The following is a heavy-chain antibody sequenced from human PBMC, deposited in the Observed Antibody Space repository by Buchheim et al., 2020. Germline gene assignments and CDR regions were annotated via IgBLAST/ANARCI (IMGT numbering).Heavy chain of an antibody. CDR2: IKRKTDGETT. V-gene: IGHV3-15*07. D-gene: IGHD2-15*01. J-gene: IGHJ4*02. CDR3: TTGHCTGGRCYDY. Sequence: EVQLVESGGGLVEPGGSLRVSRVVSGLNFSNAWMNWVRQAPGRGLEWVGRIKRKTDGETTDFAAPVKTRFTISRDDSKNMVDLQMNSLKTEDTAMYYCTTGHCTGGRCYDYWGQGTL. CDR1: GLNFSNAW.